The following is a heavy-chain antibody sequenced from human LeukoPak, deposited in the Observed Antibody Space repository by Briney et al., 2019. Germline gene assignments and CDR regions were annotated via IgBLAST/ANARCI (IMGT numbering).Heavy chain of an antibody. Sequence: GGSLRLSCAASGFTFSSYDMHWVRQAPGKGLEWVAVIWYDGSNKYYADSVKGRFTISRDNSKNTLYLQMNSLRAEDTAVYYCARDKSWLQCFDYWGQGTLVTVSS. V-gene: IGHV3-33*08. J-gene: IGHJ4*02. D-gene: IGHD5-24*01. CDR3: ARDKSWLQCFDY. CDR2: IWYDGSNK. CDR1: GFTFSSYD.